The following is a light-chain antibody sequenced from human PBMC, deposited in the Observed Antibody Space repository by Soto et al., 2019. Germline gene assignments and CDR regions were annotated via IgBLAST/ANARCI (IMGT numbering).Light chain of an antibody. Sequence: EIVLTQSPGTLSLSPGESATLSCRASQSVSNSYLAWYQQKPGQAPRLLIYGASSRATGIPDRFSGSGSGTDFTLTISRLEPEDFAVYYCQHYGSSQYTFGQGTKLEIK. J-gene: IGKJ2*01. CDR2: GAS. CDR3: QHYGSSQYT. V-gene: IGKV3-20*01. CDR1: QSVSNSY.